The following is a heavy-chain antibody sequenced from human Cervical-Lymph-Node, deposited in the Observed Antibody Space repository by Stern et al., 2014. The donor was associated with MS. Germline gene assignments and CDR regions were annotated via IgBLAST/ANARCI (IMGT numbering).Heavy chain of an antibody. CDR1: GASISSGTYY. CDR3: ARDDALGPTRYHYAMDV. D-gene: IGHD1-26*01. V-gene: IGHV4-61*02. Sequence: QVQLQESGPGLVKPSQTLSLTCTVSGASISSGTYYWSWIRQPAGKGLEWIGRIYNSGATNYNPSLKSRVTIQFNPSKDLFPLNLPLVTAADTAVYYCARDDALGPTRYHYAMDVWGQGTTVTVSS. CDR2: IYNSGAT. J-gene: IGHJ6*02.